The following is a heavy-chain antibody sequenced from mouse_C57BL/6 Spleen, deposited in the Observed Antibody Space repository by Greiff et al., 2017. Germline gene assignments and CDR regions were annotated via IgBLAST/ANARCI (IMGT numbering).Heavy chain of an antibody. CDR1: GYTFTDYN. Sequence: VQLQQSGPELVKPGASVKIPCKASGYTFTDYNMDWVKQSHGKSLEWIGDINPTNGGTIYNQKFKGKATLTVDKSSSTAYMELRSLTSEDTAVYYCAGTTGPYWYFDVWGTGTTVTVSS. V-gene: IGHV1-18*01. CDR2: INPTNGGT. CDR3: AGTTGPYWYFDV. J-gene: IGHJ1*03. D-gene: IGHD4-1*01.